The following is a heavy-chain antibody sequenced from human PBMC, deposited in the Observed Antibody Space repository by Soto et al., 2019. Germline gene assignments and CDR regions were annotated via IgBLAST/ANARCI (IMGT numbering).Heavy chain of an antibody. CDR2: IYYSGST. V-gene: IGHV4-31*03. Sequence: SETLSLTCTVSGGSISSGGYYWSWIRQHPGKGLEWIGYIYYSGSTYYNPSLKSRVTISVDTSKNQFSLKLSSVTAADTAVYYCARDRCSGGSCYLERGYYYGMDVWGQGTTVTVSS. CDR3: ARDRCSGGSCYLERGYYYGMDV. CDR1: GGSISSGGYY. D-gene: IGHD2-15*01. J-gene: IGHJ6*02.